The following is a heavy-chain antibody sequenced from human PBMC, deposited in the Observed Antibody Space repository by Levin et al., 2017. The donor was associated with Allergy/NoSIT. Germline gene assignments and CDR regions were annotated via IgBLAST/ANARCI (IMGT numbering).Heavy chain of an antibody. D-gene: IGHD5-24*01. J-gene: IGHJ2*01. Sequence: SVKVSCKASGGTFSSYSISWVRQAPGQGLEWMGGIIPIFGTANYAQKFQGRVTISADESTSTAYMELSSLRSEDTAVYYCAGRWLEPDWYFDLWGRGTLVTVSS. CDR3: AGRWLEPDWYFDL. CDR1: GGTFSSYS. CDR2: IIPIFGTA. V-gene: IGHV1-69*13.